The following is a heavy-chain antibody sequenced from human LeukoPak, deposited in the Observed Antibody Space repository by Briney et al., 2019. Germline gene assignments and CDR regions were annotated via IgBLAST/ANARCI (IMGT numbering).Heavy chain of an antibody. V-gene: IGHV3-30*04. CDR3: ARGGIHLDY. J-gene: IGHJ4*02. CDR1: GFTFSSYA. D-gene: IGHD5-18*01. CDR2: ISYDGSNK. Sequence: GGSLRLSCAASGFTFSSYAMHWVRQAPGKGLEWVAVISYDGSNKYYADSVKGRFTIYRDNSKNTLYLQMNSLRAEDTAVYYCARGGIHLDYWGQGTLVTVSS.